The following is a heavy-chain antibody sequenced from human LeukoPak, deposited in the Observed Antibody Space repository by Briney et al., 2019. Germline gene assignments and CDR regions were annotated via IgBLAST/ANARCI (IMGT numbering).Heavy chain of an antibody. D-gene: IGHD7-27*01. CDR3: ARDIHWAFDY. V-gene: IGHV3-48*02. CDR2: ISSSTCRI. J-gene: IGHJ4*02. CDR1: GFTFNSYS. Sequence: PGGSLRLSCGASGFTFNSYSMNWVRQAPGKGLEWVSYISSSTCRIYYADSVKGRFTISRDSARRSLFLQMNSLRDEDTAVYYCARDIHWAFDYWGQGTLVTVSS.